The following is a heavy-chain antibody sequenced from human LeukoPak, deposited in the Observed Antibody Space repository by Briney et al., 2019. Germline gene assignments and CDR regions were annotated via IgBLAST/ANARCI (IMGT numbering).Heavy chain of an antibody. CDR2: ISASGGDT. CDR1: GLTFSSYS. D-gene: IGHD6-13*01. J-gene: IGHJ4*02. Sequence: GGSLRLSCVVSGLTFSSYSMSWVRQAPGKGLEWVSGISASGGDTWYPDSVKGRFTISRDNSKNTLFLQINSLRVEDTAIYYCAKDAAGPEYWGQGTRVTVSS. V-gene: IGHV3-23*01. CDR3: AKDAAGPEY.